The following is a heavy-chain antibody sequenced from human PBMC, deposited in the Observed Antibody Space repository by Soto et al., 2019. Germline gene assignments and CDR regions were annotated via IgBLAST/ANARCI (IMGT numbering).Heavy chain of an antibody. V-gene: IGHV1-2*02. CDR3: ARGRTVNFSGMEV. CDR2: INPHSGDT. CDR1: GYTFTDHY. D-gene: IGHD4-17*01. J-gene: IGHJ6*02. Sequence: QVQLVQSGAEVKKPGASVKVSYVASGYTFTDHYIHWVRQAPGQGLEWMGWINPHSGDTIYAQKFQGRVTLTRDTSTSTAYMELSRLRSDDTAVYYCARGRTVNFSGMEVWGQGTTVTVSS.